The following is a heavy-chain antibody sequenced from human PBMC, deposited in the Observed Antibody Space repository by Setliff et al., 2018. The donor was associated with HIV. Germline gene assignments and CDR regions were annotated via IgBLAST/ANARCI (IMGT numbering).Heavy chain of an antibody. V-gene: IGHV1-2*02. J-gene: IGHJ3*02. Sequence: GASVKVSCKASGYSFTGYYIHWMRQAPGQGPEWLGWINPNSGGTNYAQKFQGRVTITADKSTSTAYMELSSLRSEDTAVYYCARASRGGFQYGPTGHAFDIWGQGTMVTVSS. D-gene: IGHD3-16*01. CDR2: INPNSGGT. CDR1: GYSFTGYY. CDR3: ARASRGGFQYGPTGHAFDI.